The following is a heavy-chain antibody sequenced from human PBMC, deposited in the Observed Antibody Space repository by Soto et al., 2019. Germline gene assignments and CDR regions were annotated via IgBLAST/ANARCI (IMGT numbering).Heavy chain of an antibody. D-gene: IGHD3-22*01. CDR2: IHYSGST. CDR3: AAHDSGGYYAEY. Sequence: QLQLQESGPGLVKPSETLSLTCTVSGDSVTISDCYWGWIRQPPGKGLEWIGSIHYSGSTYYNPSLKRRVTISGDTSKKQLSMTLTSVTAADAAVYYCAAHDSGGYYAEYWGQGTLVTVSA. J-gene: IGHJ4*02. CDR1: GDSVTISDCY. V-gene: IGHV4-39*01.